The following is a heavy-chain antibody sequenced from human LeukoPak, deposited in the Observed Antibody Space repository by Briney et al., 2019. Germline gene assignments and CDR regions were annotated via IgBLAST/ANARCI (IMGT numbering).Heavy chain of an antibody. CDR3: ARAYCGGDCYYRAFDI. CDR2: INHSGST. J-gene: IGHJ3*02. D-gene: IGHD2-21*01. Sequence: PSETLSLTCAVYGGSFSGYYWSWIRQPPGKGLEWIGEINHSGSTNYDPFLKSRVTISVDTSKNQFSLKLSSVTAADTAVYYCARAYCGGDCYYRAFDIWGQGTMVTVSS. V-gene: IGHV4-34*01. CDR1: GGSFSGYY.